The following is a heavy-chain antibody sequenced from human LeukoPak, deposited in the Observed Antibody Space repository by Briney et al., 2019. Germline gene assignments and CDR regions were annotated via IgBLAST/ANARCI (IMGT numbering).Heavy chain of an antibody. D-gene: IGHD3/OR15-3a*01. V-gene: IGHV3-23*01. Sequence: GGSLRLSCAVSGITLSNYGMSWIRQAPGKGLEWVAGISGSGGSTYYADSVKGRFTNSRHNPKNTLYLQMNSLRAEDTAVYFCAKRGVVIRVILVGFHKEAYYFESWGQGALVTVSS. CDR3: AKRGVVIRVILVGFHKEAYYFES. J-gene: IGHJ4*02. CDR2: ISGSGGST. CDR1: GITLSNYG.